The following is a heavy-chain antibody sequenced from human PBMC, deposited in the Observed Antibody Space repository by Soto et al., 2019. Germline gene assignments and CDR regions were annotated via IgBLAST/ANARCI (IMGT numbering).Heavy chain of an antibody. Sequence: GGSLRLSCAASGFTFSGSAMHWVRQASGKGLEWVGRIRSKSYNYATAYAASMSGRFTISRDDSKNTAYLQMNSLKIEDTAVYYCTSPTNGDYVNPLVYWGQGTQVTVSS. CDR3: TSPTNGDYVNPLVY. J-gene: IGHJ4*02. CDR2: IRSKSYNYAT. D-gene: IGHD4-17*01. V-gene: IGHV3-73*01. CDR1: GFTFSGSA.